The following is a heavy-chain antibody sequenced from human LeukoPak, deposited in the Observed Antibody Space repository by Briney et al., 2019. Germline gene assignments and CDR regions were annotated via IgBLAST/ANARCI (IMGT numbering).Heavy chain of an antibody. Sequence: SVKVSCKASGGTFSSYAISWLRQARGQGLEWMGRIIPIFGTANYAQKFQGRVTITTDESTSTAYMELSSLRSEDTAVYYCASRGIAAAGPLFDYWGQGTLVTVSS. CDR1: GGTFSSYA. D-gene: IGHD6-13*01. J-gene: IGHJ4*02. CDR2: IIPIFGTA. CDR3: ASRGIAAAGPLFDY. V-gene: IGHV1-69*05.